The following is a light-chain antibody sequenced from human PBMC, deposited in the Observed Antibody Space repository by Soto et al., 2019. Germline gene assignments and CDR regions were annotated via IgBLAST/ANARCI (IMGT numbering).Light chain of an antibody. V-gene: IGKV3-15*01. CDR3: QQYNNWPWT. J-gene: IGKJ1*01. Sequence: EIVMTQSPATLSVSPGERATLSCRASQSVSSKLAWYQQKPGQAPRLLIYGTSTRATGIPARFSGSGSGTEFTLTISSPQSEDFGVYYCQQYNNWPWTFGQGTKVGIK. CDR2: GTS. CDR1: QSVSSK.